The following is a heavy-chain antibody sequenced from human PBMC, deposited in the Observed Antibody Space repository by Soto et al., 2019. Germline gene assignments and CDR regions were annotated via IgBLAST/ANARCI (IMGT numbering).Heavy chain of an antibody. J-gene: IGHJ4*02. CDR3: AKVEVATDGYYF. Sequence: GGSLRLSCAISRFNIGNHAMTWVRQAPGEGLEWVAVISCGGQSTHYVDSVKGRFTISRDNSKNMVFLQMNSLRIEDTSLYFCAKVEVATDGYYFWGQGPVVTVTS. V-gene: IGHV3-23*01. CDR2: ISCGGQST. D-gene: IGHD2-21*01. CDR1: RFNIGNHA.